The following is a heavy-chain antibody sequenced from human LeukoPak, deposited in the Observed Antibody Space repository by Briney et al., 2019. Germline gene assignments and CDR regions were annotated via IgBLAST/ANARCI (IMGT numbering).Heavy chain of an antibody. V-gene: IGHV1-69*01. J-gene: IGHJ6*03. CDR1: GGTFISYA. Sequence: SVKVSCKASGGTFISYAISWVRQAPGQGLEWMGGIIPIFGTANYAQKFQGRVTITADESTSTAYLQLSRLRSEDTAVYYCARGSVDTAMVAPPAYYYYYYMDVWGKGTTVTISS. D-gene: IGHD5-18*01. CDR3: ARGSVDTAMVAPPAYYYYYYMDV. CDR2: IIPIFGTA.